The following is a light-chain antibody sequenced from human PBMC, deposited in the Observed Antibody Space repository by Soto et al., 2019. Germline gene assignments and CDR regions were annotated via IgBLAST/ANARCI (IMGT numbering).Light chain of an antibody. V-gene: IGKV1-5*03. CDR2: KAS. Sequence: DIQMTQSPSTLSGSVGDRVTINCRASQTISSWLAWYQQKPGKAPKLLIYKASTLKSGVPSRFSGSGSGTEFTLTISSLQPDDFATYYCQHYNSYSEAFGKGTKVDIK. CDR1: QTISSW. J-gene: IGKJ1*01. CDR3: QHYNSYSEA.